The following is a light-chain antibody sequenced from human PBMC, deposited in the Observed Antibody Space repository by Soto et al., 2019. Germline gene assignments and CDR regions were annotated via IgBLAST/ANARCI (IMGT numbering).Light chain of an antibody. CDR2: NVN. CDR3: SSDAGNYNYV. Sequence: SALIQPPSVSGSPGQSVTISCTGTSSDVGSYDYVSWYQQHPGTVPKPMIYNVNTQPSGVPDRFSGSKSGNTASMTISGLQAEDEADYYCSSDAGNYNYVFGTGTKVTVL. CDR1: SSDVGSYDY. V-gene: IGLV2-11*01. J-gene: IGLJ1*01.